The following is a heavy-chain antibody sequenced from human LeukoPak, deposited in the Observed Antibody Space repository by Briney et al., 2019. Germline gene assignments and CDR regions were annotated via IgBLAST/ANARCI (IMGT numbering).Heavy chain of an antibody. CDR3: ARDQGYCSSTSCSDY. J-gene: IGHJ4*02. CDR1: GFTFSSYA. Sequence: PGGSLRLSCAASGFTFSSYAMSWVRQAPGKGLEWVSAISGSGGSTYYADSVKGRFTISRDNSKSTLYLQMNSLRADDTAVYYCARDQGYCSSTSCSDYWGQGTLVTVSS. D-gene: IGHD2-2*01. CDR2: ISGSGGST. V-gene: IGHV3-23*01.